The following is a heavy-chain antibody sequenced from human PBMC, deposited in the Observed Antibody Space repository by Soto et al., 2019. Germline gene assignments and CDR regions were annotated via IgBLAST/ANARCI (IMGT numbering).Heavy chain of an antibody. V-gene: IGHV3-48*01. J-gene: IGHJ5*02. CDR1: GFTFSSYS. CDR2: ISPAGNSV. CDR3: TRDASRDSSARGWFDP. Sequence: GGSLRLSCVASGFTFSSYSINWIRQAPGKGPEWVSWISPAGNSVDYTDSVKGRFTISRDNAENSLHLQMNSLRAEDTAVYYCTRDASRDSSARGWFDPWGPGTLVTVS. D-gene: IGHD6-13*01.